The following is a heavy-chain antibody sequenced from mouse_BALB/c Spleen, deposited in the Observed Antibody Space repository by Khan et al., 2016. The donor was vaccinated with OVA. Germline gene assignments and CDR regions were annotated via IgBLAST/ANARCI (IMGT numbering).Heavy chain of an antibody. V-gene: IGHV5-17*02. Sequence: EVELVESGGGLVQPGGSRKLSCAASGFTFSNFGMHWVRQAPEKGLEWVAYISRGSNNIYYADSVKGRFTISRDNPENTLFLQMTSLRSEDTAIYYCTRRHNTYAWFAYWGQGTLVTVSA. CDR1: GFTFSNFG. CDR3: TRRHNTYAWFAY. J-gene: IGHJ3*01. CDR2: ISRGSNNI. D-gene: IGHD1-1*01.